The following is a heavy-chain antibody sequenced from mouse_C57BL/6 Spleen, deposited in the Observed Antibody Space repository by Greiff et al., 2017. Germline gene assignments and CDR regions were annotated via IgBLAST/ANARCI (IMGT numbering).Heavy chain of an antibody. D-gene: IGHD2-5*01. CDR2: IHPNSGST. J-gene: IGHJ2*01. CDR1: GYTFTSYW. V-gene: IGHV1-64*01. CDR3: ARSGHSNYFDY. Sequence: QVQLKQPGAELVKPGASVKLSCKASGYTFTSYWMHWVKQRPGQGLEWIGMIHPNSGSTNYNEKFKSKATLTVDKSSSTAYMQLSSLTSEDSAVYYCARSGHSNYFDYWGQGTTLTVSS.